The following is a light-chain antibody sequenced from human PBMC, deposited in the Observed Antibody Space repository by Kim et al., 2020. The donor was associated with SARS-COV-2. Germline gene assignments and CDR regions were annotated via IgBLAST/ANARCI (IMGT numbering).Light chain of an antibody. V-gene: IGLV2-8*01. Sequence: GQSVTIACPGTSSDVGGYNYVSWDQQHPGKAPIRMIYEVSKRPSGVPDRFSGSKSGDTASLTVSGLQAEDEADYYCSSYAGSNNLVFGGGTQLTVL. CDR2: EVS. CDR1: SSDVGGYNY. J-gene: IGLJ2*01. CDR3: SSYAGSNNLV.